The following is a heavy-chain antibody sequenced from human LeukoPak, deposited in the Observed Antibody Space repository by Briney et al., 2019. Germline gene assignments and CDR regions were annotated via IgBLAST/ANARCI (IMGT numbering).Heavy chain of an antibody. J-gene: IGHJ4*02. CDR2: ISGSGGST. Sequence: PGGSLRLSRAASGFTFSSYAMSWVRQAPGKGLEWVSAISGSGGSTYYADSVKGRFTISRDNSKNTLYLQMNSLRAEDTAVYYCAKAGTLAAAGTKDAIGYWGQGTLVTVSS. CDR3: AKAGTLAAAGTKDAIGY. V-gene: IGHV3-23*01. CDR1: GFTFSSYA. D-gene: IGHD6-13*01.